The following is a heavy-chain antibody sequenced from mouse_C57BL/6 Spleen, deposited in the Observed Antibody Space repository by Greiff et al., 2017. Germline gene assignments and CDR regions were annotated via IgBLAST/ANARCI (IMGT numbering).Heavy chain of an antibody. V-gene: IGHV2-2*01. Sequence: VQLQQSGPGLVQPSQSLSITCTVSGFSLTSYGVHWVRQSPGKGLEWLGVIWSGGSTDYNAAFISRLSISKDNSKSQVFFKMNSLQADDTAIYYCAIDYYGTGYFDVWGTGTTVTVSS. CDR3: AIDYYGTGYFDV. CDR2: IWSGGST. J-gene: IGHJ1*03. D-gene: IGHD1-1*01. CDR1: GFSLTSYG.